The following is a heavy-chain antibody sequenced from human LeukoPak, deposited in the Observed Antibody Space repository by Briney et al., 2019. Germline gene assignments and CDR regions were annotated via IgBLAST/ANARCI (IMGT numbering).Heavy chain of an antibody. D-gene: IGHD5-12*01. CDR2: ISINGGST. V-gene: IGHV3-64D*06. J-gene: IGHJ5*02. CDR3: VRTYDENPLGWFDP. CDR1: GTAFRTYA. Sequence: LTGGSLRLSCSASGTAFRTYAMHWVRQPPGKGLYYVSAISINGGSTYYADSVRGRFTISRDNSKNALYLQMSSLRPDDTAVYYCVRTYDENPLGWFDPWGQGTLVTVSS.